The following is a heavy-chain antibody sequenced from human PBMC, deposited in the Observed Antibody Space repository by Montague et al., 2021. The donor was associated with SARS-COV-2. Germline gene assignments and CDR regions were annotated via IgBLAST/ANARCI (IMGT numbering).Heavy chain of an antibody. CDR3: VRDTGSAQAGFDA. D-gene: IGHD4-17*01. CDR2: TNCRSKRTS. Sequence: CAISGDSVWSNTAAWNWIRQSPSGGLEWLGRTNCRSKRTSDYATSVEGRISIDPDTSKNQFFLHLRSVTPEDTGVYYCVRDTGSAQAGFDAWGQGTLVTVSS. V-gene: IGHV6-1*01. J-gene: IGHJ4*02. CDR1: GDSVWSNTAA.